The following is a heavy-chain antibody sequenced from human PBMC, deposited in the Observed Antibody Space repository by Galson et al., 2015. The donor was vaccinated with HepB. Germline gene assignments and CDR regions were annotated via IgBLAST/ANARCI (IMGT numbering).Heavy chain of an antibody. CDR1: GYTFTSYG. V-gene: IGHV1-18*04. CDR3: ARGEGAARRKDYYYYGMDV. Sequence: SVKVSCKASGYTFTSYGISWVRQAPRQGLEWMGWISAYNGNTNYAQKLQGRVTMTTDTSTSTAYMELRSLRSDDTAVYYCARGEGAARRKDYYYYGMDVWGQGTTVTVSS. J-gene: IGHJ6*02. D-gene: IGHD6-6*01. CDR2: ISAYNGNT.